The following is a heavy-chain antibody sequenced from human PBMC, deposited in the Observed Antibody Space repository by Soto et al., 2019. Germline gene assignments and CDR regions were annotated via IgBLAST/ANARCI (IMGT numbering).Heavy chain of an antibody. J-gene: IGHJ6*02. V-gene: IGHV1-46*01. CDR2: INPSGGST. CDR1: GYTLTSNH. CDR3: ARDNSGAYYGMDV. D-gene: IGHD6-19*01. Sequence: QVQLVQSGAEVKRPGASVKVSCKASGYTLTSNHMHWVRQAPGQGLEWMGIINPSGGSTSYAQKFQGRVTMTRDTSTSTVYRELSSLRSEDTAVYYCARDNSGAYYGMDVWGQGTTVTVSS.